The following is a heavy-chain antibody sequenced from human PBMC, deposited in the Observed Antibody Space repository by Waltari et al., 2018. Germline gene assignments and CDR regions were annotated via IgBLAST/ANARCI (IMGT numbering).Heavy chain of an antibody. Sequence: EVQMVESGGGLVKPGDSLRLSCAASGFTFTPAWLTWVRQAPGKGFGWVGGIKSKRDGAITDFAAPVRGRFSISRDDSQNMVFLQMNSLRTEDTAVYYCTTLDAPWGGGGHGTLVTVSS. J-gene: IGHJ4*01. CDR2: IKSKRDGAIT. CDR3: TTLDAPWGG. CDR1: GFTFTPAW. D-gene: IGHD7-27*01. V-gene: IGHV3-15*01.